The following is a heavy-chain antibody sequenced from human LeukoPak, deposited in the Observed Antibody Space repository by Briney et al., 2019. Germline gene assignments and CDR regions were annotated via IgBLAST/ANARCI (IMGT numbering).Heavy chain of an antibody. D-gene: IGHD2-2*01. V-gene: IGHV1-69*02. CDR2: IIPNLGIA. CDR1: GGTFSSYT. J-gene: IGHJ6*02. CDR3: ASGPIVVVPAAIRYYGMDV. Sequence: ASVKVSCKASGGTFSSYTISWVRQAPGQGLEWMGRIIPNLGIANYAQKLQGRVTITADKSTSTAYMELSSLRSEDTAVYYCASGPIVVVPAAIRYYGMDVWGQGTTVTVSS.